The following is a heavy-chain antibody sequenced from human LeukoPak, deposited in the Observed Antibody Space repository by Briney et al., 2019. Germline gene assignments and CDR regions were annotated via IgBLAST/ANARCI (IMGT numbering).Heavy chain of an antibody. D-gene: IGHD5-18*01. Sequence: ASVKVSCKASGYTFTSYAMHWVRQAPGQRLEWMGWIDAGNGNTKYSQKLQGRVTITRDTSASTAYMELSSLRSEDTAVYYCARDSYTWIQLWLPYWGQGTLVTVSS. CDR1: GYTFTSYA. CDR3: ARDSYTWIQLWLPY. J-gene: IGHJ4*02. V-gene: IGHV1-3*01. CDR2: IDAGNGNT.